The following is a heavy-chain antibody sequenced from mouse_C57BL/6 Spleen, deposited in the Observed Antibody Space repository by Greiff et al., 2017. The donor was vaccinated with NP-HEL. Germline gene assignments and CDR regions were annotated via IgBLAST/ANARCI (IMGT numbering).Heavy chain of an antibody. CDR3: ARPDDYDGYFDV. CDR2: ISNLAYSI. D-gene: IGHD2-4*01. V-gene: IGHV5-15*01. J-gene: IGHJ1*03. Sequence: EVHLVESGGGLVQPGGSLKLSCAASGFTFSDYGMAWVRQAPRKGPEWVAFISNLAYSIYYADTVTGRFTISRENAKNTLYLEMSSLRSEDTAMYYCARPDDYDGYFDVWGTGTTVTVSS. CDR1: GFTFSDYG.